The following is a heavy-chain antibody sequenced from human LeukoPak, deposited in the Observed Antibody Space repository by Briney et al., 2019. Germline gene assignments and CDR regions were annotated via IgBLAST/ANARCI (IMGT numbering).Heavy chain of an antibody. CDR3: ARGPGEATDDY. V-gene: IGHV3-21*01. CDR1: GFTFSSHA. D-gene: IGHD5-12*01. J-gene: IGHJ4*02. Sequence: GGSLRLSCAASGFTFSSHAMNWVRQAPGKGLEWVSSISTSSHRIFDADSVKGRFTISRDNAKNALYLQMNSLRAEDTAVYYCARGPGEATDDYWGQGTLVTVSS. CDR2: ISTSSHRI.